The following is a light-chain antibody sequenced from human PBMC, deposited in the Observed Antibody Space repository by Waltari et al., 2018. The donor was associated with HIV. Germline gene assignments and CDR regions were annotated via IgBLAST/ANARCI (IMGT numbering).Light chain of an antibody. Sequence: QSALTQPASVSGSPGQSITISCTGTSSDVGAYDYVSWYQQLPGKAPKLMIYDVNNRPSGVSHRFSGSKSATTASLTISGLQAEDEADYYCSSYTTSSTYVFGTGTKVTVL. J-gene: IGLJ1*01. CDR2: DVN. CDR1: SSDVGAYDY. CDR3: SSYTTSSTYV. V-gene: IGLV2-14*03.